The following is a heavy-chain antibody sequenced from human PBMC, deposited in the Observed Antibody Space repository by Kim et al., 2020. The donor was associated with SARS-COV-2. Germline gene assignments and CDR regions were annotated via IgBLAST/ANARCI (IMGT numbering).Heavy chain of an antibody. V-gene: IGHV3-48*02. CDR2: ISSSSDSI. CDR1: GFTFSSCS. CDR3: ATDLVGVRWFDY. Sequence: GGSLRLSCAASGFTFSSCSMNWVRQAPGKGLEWVSFISSSSDSIFYADSVKGRFTISRDNAKSTLYLQMNSLRDEDTAVYYCATDLVGVRWFDYWGQGTL. D-gene: IGHD2-8*01. J-gene: IGHJ4*02.